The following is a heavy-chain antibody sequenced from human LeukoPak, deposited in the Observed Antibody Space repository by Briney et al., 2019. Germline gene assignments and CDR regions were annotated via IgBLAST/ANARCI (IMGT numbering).Heavy chain of an antibody. CDR2: MNPHSGGA. D-gene: IGHD2-15*01. CDR3: ARVCSGGSCLDF. Sequence: ASVKVSCKASGYRFTSYYINWVRQATGHGLEWMGWMNPHSGGADYAQKFQGRVTMTRSTSTDTAYMELSSLTAENTAVYYCARVCSGGSCLDFWGRGTLVTVSS. J-gene: IGHJ2*01. CDR1: GYRFTSYY. V-gene: IGHV1-8*01.